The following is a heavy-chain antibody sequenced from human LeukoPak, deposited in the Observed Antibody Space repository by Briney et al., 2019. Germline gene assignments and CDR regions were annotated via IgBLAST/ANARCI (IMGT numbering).Heavy chain of an antibody. CDR1: GFTFSSYA. Sequence: GGSLRLSCAASGFTFSSYAMSWVRQAPGKGLEWISGISASGGSTDYADSVKGRFTISRGIPKNTLYLKMNCLRADDTAVYYCANPQSAGYSSVSGPFDYWGQGTLVTVSS. V-gene: IGHV3-23*01. J-gene: IGHJ4*02. CDR3: ANPQSAGYSSVSGPFDY. CDR2: ISASGGST. D-gene: IGHD6-19*01.